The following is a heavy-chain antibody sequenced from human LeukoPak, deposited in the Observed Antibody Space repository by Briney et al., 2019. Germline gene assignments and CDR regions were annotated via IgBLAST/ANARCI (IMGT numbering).Heavy chain of an antibody. Sequence: SETLSLTCTVSGGSISSGDYYWTWIRQHPGKGLEWIGYIYHSGYTYYNPSLKSRVTMSLDTSKNRFSLKLSSVTAADTAVYYCVRGRYDSSGYNYWYFDLWGRGTLVTVSS. CDR3: VRGRYDSSGYNYWYFDL. CDR1: GGSISSGDYY. V-gene: IGHV4-31*03. J-gene: IGHJ2*01. D-gene: IGHD3-22*01. CDR2: IYHSGYT.